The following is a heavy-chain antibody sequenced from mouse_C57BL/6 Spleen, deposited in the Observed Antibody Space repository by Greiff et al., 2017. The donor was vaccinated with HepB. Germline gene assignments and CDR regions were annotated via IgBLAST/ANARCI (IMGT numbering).Heavy chain of an antibody. CDR2: IDPSDSYT. CDR1: GYTFTSYW. J-gene: IGHJ2*01. CDR3: ARPDPYYFYY. V-gene: IGHV1-50*01. Sequence: QVQLQQPGAELVKPGASVKLSCKASGYTFTSYWMQWVKQRPGQGLEWIGEIDPSDSYTNYNQKFKGNATLTVDTSSSTAYMQLSSLTSEDSAVYYCARPDPYYFYYWGQGTTLTVSS.